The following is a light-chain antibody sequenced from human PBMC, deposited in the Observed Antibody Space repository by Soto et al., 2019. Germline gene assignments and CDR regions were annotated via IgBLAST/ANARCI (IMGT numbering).Light chain of an antibody. J-gene: IGKJ5*01. Sequence: EIVMTQSPATLSVSPGERATLPCRASQSVSSNLAWYQQKPGQAPRLLIYGASTRATGIPARFSGSGSGTEFTLTISSLQSEDFAVYYWQQYNNWPPITFGQGTRLEIK. V-gene: IGKV3-15*01. CDR3: QQYNNWPPIT. CDR1: QSVSSN. CDR2: GAS.